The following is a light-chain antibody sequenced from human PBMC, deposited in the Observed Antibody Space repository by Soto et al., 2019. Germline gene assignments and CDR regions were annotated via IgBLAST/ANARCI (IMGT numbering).Light chain of an antibody. CDR2: DVS. Sequence: QSVLTQPDSVSGSPGQSITISCTGTSSDVGGYNFVAWYQQHPGKGPKLMIYDVSKRPSGVSNRFSGSKSGNTASLTISGLQAEDEADYYCSSYTSSITLEFGGGTKLTVL. J-gene: IGLJ2*01. V-gene: IGLV2-14*03. CDR1: SSDVGGYNF. CDR3: SSYTSSITLE.